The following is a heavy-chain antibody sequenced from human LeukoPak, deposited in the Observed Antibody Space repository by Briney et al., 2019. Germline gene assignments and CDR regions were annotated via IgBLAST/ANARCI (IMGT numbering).Heavy chain of an antibody. D-gene: IGHD2-2*01. CDR2: VSSSGST. Sequence: SETLSLTCSVSGDSITYFYWSWIRQAAGKGLEWIGRVSSSGSTDYNASLKSRVTMSVDTSKNQLSLKMISVTAADTAVYYCARDIRWSTTSWYYYYMDVWGKGTTVTVSS. CDR1: GDSITYFY. J-gene: IGHJ6*03. V-gene: IGHV4-4*07. CDR3: ARDIRWSTTSWYYYYMDV.